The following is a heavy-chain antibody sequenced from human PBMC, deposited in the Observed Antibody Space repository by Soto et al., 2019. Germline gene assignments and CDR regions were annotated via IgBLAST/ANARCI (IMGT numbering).Heavy chain of an antibody. V-gene: IGHV3-23*01. Sequence: GSLRLSCAVSGFALTDYATTWVRQAPGKGLEWVAAISGSGGSTFYAESVRGRFTVFADSSKNTIYLQMNSLRGDDTATYYCAKEIASAWY. D-gene: IGHD2-2*01. J-gene: IGHJ2*01. CDR2: ISGSGGST. CDR1: GFALTDYA. CDR3: AKEIASAWY.